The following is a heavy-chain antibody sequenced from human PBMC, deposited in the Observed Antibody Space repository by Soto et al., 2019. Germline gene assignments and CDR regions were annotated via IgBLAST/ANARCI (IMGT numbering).Heavy chain of an antibody. V-gene: IGHV3-21*01. D-gene: IGHD2-2*01. J-gene: IGHJ6*02. Sequence: GGSLRLSCAASGFTFSSYSMNWVRQAPGKGLEWVSSISSSSSYIYYADSVKGRFTISRDNAKNSLYLQMNSLRAEDTAVYYCARVGEVYHNGALYYYYGMDVWGQGTTVTVSS. CDR1: GFTFSSYS. CDR3: ARVGEVYHNGALYYYYGMDV. CDR2: ISSSSSYI.